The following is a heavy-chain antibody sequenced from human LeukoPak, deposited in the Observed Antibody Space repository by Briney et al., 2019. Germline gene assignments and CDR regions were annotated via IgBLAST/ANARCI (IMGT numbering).Heavy chain of an antibody. J-gene: IGHJ4*02. CDR1: GFTFSSYS. D-gene: IGHD6-13*01. CDR2: ISSSSSYI. Sequence: GGSLRLSCAASGFTFSSYSMNWVRQAPGKGLEWVSSISSSSSYIYYADSVKGRFTISRDNAKNSLYLQMNSLRAEDTAVYYCARDGAEGSSSWVHFDYWGQGTLVTVSS. V-gene: IGHV3-21*01. CDR3: ARDGAEGSSSWVHFDY.